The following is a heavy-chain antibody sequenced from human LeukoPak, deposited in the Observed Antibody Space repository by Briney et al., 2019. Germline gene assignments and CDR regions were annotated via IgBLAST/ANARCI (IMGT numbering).Heavy chain of an antibody. D-gene: IGHD3-10*01. V-gene: IGHV3-53*05. CDR2: IYSGGNT. J-gene: IGHJ3*02. CDR1: GFTVSSNS. Sequence: GGSLRLSCTVSGFTVSSNSMSWVRQAPGKGLEWVSFIYSGGNTHYSDSVKGRFTISRDNAKNSLYLQMNSLRAEDMALYYCAKDVGARAKEGFDIWGQGTMVTVSS. CDR3: AKDVGARAKEGFDI.